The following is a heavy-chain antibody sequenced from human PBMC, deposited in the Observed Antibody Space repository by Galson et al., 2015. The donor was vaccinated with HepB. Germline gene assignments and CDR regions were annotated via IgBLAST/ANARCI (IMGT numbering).Heavy chain of an antibody. CDR1: GYTFTSYG. CDR3: ARDGSTYYYDRLGFDY. Sequence: SVKVSCKASGYTFTSYGISWVRQAPGQGLEWMGWISAYNGNTNYAQKLQGRVTMTTDTSTSTAYMELRSLRSDDTAVYYCARDGSTYYYDRLGFDYWGQGTLVTVSS. CDR2: ISAYNGNT. J-gene: IGHJ4*02. V-gene: IGHV1-18*01. D-gene: IGHD3-22*01.